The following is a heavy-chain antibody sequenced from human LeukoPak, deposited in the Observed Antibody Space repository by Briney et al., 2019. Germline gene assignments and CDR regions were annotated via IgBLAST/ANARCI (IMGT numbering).Heavy chain of an antibody. V-gene: IGHV1-2*02. J-gene: IGHJ4*02. CDR2: INPNSGGT. Sequence: GAAVKVSCKASGYTFTGYYMHWVRQAPGQGLEWMGWINPNSGGTNYAQKFQGRVTMTRDTSISTAYMELSRLRSDDTAVYYCARDGYGSGSYQDYWGQGTLVTVSS. CDR3: ARDGYGSGSYQDY. CDR1: GYTFTGYY. D-gene: IGHD3-10*01.